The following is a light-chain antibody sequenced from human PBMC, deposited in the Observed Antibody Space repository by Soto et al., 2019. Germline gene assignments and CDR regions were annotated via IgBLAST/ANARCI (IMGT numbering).Light chain of an antibody. CDR1: SSDVGGYNY. V-gene: IGLV2-14*03. CDR2: DVS. J-gene: IGLJ1*01. CDR3: NSYTSSGTYV. Sequence: QSALTQPASVSGSPGQSITISCTGSSSDVGGYNYVSWYQHLPGKAPELMIYDVSNRPSGVSNRFSGSKSGNTASLTISGLQAEXEADYYCNSYTSSGTYVFGTGTKVTVL.